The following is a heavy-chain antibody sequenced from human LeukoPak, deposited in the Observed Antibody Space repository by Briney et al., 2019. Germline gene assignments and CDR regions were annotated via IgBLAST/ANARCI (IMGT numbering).Heavy chain of an antibody. V-gene: IGHV3-20*04. CDR3: ARKNGLDY. CDR2: INWNGGGT. CDR1: GFTFDDYG. Sequence: GGSLRLSCAASGFTFDDYGMNWVRQAPGKGLEWVSGINWNGGGTSYADSVKGRFTISRDNAKNSLSLQMNSLRAEDTAVYYCARKNGLDYWGQGTLVTVSS. J-gene: IGHJ4*02.